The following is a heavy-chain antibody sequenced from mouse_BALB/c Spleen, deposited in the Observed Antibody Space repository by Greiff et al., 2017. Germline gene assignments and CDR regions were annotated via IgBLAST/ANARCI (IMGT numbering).Heavy chain of an antibody. J-gene: IGHJ4*01. D-gene: IGHD2-14*01. CDR2: ISSGGGST. CDR1: GFAFSSYD. CDR3: ARLGYGGAMDY. V-gene: IGHV5-12-1*01. Sequence: EVKLVESGGGLVKPGGSLKLSCAASGFAFSSYDMSWVRQTPEKRLEWVAYISSGGGSTYYPDTVKGRFTISRDNAKNTLYLQMSSLKSEDTAMYYCARLGYGGAMDYWGQGTSVTVSS.